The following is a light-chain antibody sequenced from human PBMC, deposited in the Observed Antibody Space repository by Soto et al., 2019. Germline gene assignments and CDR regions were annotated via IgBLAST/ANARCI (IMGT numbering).Light chain of an antibody. J-gene: IGKJ5*01. CDR1: QSVSSN. Sequence: GMTKSPATVSVTPGERATLSCRASQSVSSNLAWYQQKPGQAPRLLIYGASTRATGIPARFSGSGSGTEFTLTISSLQSEDFAVYYCQQYNNWPPIPFGQGTRLEIK. CDR3: QQYNNWPPIP. CDR2: GAS. V-gene: IGKV3-15*01.